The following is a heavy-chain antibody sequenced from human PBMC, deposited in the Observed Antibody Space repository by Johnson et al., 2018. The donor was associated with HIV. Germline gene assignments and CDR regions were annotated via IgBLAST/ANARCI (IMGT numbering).Heavy chain of an antibody. CDR2: IRYDGSNK. D-gene: IGHD1-1*01. CDR1: GFTFSSYG. Sequence: QVQLVESGGGLVQPGRSLRLSCAASGFTFSSYGMHWVRQAPGKGLEWVAFIRYDGSNKYYADSVKGRFTISRDNSKNTLYLQMSSLRAEDTAVYYCARGGIIHDAFDIWGQGTMVTVSS. V-gene: IGHV3-30*02. CDR3: ARGGIIHDAFDI. J-gene: IGHJ3*02.